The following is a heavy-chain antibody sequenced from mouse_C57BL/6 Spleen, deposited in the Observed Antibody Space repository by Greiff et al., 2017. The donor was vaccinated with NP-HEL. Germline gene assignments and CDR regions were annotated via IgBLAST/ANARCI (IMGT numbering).Heavy chain of an antibody. D-gene: IGHD4-1*01. Sequence: VQLQQSGAELVRPGASVTLSCKASGYTFTDYEMHWVKQTPVHGLEWIGAIDPETGGTAYNQKFKGKAILTADKSSSTAYMELRSLTSEDSAVYYCTRGGLGRDYYAMDYWGQGTSVTVSS. V-gene: IGHV1-15*01. CDR1: GYTFTDYE. J-gene: IGHJ4*01. CDR3: TRGGLGRDYYAMDY. CDR2: IDPETGGT.